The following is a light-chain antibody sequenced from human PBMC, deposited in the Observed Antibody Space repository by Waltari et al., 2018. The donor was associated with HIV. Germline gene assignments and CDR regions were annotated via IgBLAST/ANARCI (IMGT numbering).Light chain of an antibody. Sequence: QAVLTQPSSLSAPPGTSASLTCTLRSGINVASYRIYWYQQRSGTPPQYLLTYKSESEGQRGSGVPSRFSASKDASANAGILLISGIQSEDEADYYCMIWHSNAYVFGSGTKVTV. CDR1: SGINVASYR. V-gene: IGLV5-45*02. CDR2: YKSESEG. J-gene: IGLJ1*01. CDR3: MIWHSNAYV.